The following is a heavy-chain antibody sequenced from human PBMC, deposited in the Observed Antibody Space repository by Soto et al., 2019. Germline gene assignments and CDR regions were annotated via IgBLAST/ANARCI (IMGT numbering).Heavy chain of an antibody. Sequence: PSETLSLTCTVSGGSISSGGYYWSWIRQHPRKGPAWIGYIYYSGVTYYNPSLQSRVTISVDTAKNQFFLRLSSVAAADTAVYYCARSRDSTGWYYFDYWGQGTQVT. V-gene: IGHV4-31*03. D-gene: IGHD6-19*01. CDR1: GGSISSGGYY. CDR3: ARSRDSTGWYYFDY. J-gene: IGHJ4*02. CDR2: IYYSGVT.